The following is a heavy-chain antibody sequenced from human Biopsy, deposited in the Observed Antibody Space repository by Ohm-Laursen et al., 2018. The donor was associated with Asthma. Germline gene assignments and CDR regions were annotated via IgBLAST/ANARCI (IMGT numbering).Heavy chain of an antibody. J-gene: IGHJ4*02. Sequence: RSLRLSCAASGFSFSNFAIHWVRQAPGKGLEWVGVISKDASTQDYADSAKGRFTMARDNSKNTLDLQMSSLRADDTAVYYCAKGGTYTTDRYAYWGQGSLVTVSS. V-gene: IGHV3-30*07. CDR2: ISKDASTQ. D-gene: IGHD1-26*01. CDR1: GFSFSNFA. CDR3: AKGGTYTTDRYAY.